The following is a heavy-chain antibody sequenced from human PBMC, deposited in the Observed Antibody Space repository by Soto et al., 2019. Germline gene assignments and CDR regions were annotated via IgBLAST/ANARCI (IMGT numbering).Heavy chain of an antibody. V-gene: IGHV4-59*01. D-gene: IGHD1-7*01. J-gene: IGHJ6*02. Sequence: SETLSLTCTVSGGSISSYYWSWIRQPPGKGLEWIGYIYYSGSTNYNPSLKSRVTISVDTSKNQFSLKLSSVTAADTAVYHCARDRSGTNNYYYYYGMDVWGQGTTVTVS. CDR3: ARDRSGTNNYYYYYGMDV. CDR1: GGSISSYY. CDR2: IYYSGST.